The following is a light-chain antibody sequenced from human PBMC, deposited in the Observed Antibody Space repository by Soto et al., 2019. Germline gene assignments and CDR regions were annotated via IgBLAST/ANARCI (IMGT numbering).Light chain of an antibody. CDR2: GAS. J-gene: IGKJ4*01. CDR1: QSVGTN. CDR3: QQYDHWPLT. Sequence: EVVMTQSPATLSVSPGERATLSCRASQSVGTNLAWHQQKPGQAPRLLMSGASTRATGIPGRFSGSGSGTEFTLTISSLQSEDFALYYCQQYDHWPLTFGGGTKVEIK. V-gene: IGKV3-15*01.